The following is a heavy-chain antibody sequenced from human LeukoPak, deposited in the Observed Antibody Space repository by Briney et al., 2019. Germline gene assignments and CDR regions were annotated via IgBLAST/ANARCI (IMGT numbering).Heavy chain of an antibody. CDR1: GFTFSDHY. J-gene: IGHJ5*02. Sequence: GGSLRLSCAASGFTFSDHYMSWIRQAPGKGLEWVSYISSSGSTIYYADSVKGRFTISRDNAKSSLYLQMNSLRAEDTAVYYCARELGRVVRVPSAPWGQGTLVTVSS. D-gene: IGHD3-10*01. CDR3: ARELGRVVRVPSAP. V-gene: IGHV3-11*01. CDR2: ISSSGSTI.